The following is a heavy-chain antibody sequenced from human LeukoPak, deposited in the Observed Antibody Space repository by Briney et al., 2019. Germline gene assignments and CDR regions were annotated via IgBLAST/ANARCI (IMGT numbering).Heavy chain of an antibody. CDR3: ARRGSEFDS. Sequence: ASVKVSCKASGYTFTGYYVHWERQAPGQGLEWMGRINPNSGDTNYAQKFQGRVTMTRDTSISTAYMELSGLTSDDTAMYYCARRGSEFDSWGQGTLVTVSS. CDR2: INPNSGDT. D-gene: IGHD3-16*01. J-gene: IGHJ4*02. V-gene: IGHV1-2*06. CDR1: GYTFTGYY.